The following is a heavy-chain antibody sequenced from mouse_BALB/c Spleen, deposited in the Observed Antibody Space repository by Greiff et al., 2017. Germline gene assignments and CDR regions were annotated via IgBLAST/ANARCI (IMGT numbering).Heavy chain of an antibody. V-gene: IGHV2-6-7*01. J-gene: IGHJ4*01. CDR1: GFSLTGYG. CDR3: ARDHYGSSYYYAMDY. CDR2: IWGDGST. D-gene: IGHD1-1*01. Sequence: VQLKESGPGLVAPSQSLSITCTVSGFSLTGYGVNWVRQPPGKGLEWLGMIWGDGSTDYNSALKSRLSISKDNSKSQVFLKMNSLQTDDTARYYCARDHYGSSYYYAMDYWGQGTSVTVSS.